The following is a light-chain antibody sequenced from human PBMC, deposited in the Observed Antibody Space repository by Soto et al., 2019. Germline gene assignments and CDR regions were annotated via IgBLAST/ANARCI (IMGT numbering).Light chain of an antibody. J-gene: IGLJ1*01. CDR2: EVS. Sequence: QSALTQPASVSGSPGQSITISCTGTSXDVGGYNYVSWYQQHPGKAPKLMIYEVSNRPSGVSNRFSGSKSGNTASLTISGLQAEDEADYYCSSHTSSSTFVLGTGTKVTVL. V-gene: IGLV2-14*01. CDR3: SSHTSSSTFV. CDR1: SXDVGGYNY.